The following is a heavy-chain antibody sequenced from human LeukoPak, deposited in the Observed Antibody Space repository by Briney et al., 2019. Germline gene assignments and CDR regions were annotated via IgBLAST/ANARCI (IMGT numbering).Heavy chain of an antibody. D-gene: IGHD5-24*01. CDR3: AKGGDGYPGPYYFDY. CDR2: IRYDGSNK. Sequence: GGSLRLSCAASGFTFSSYGMHWVRQAPGKGLEWVAFIRYDGSNKYYADSVKGRFTISRDNSKNTLYLQMNSLRAEDTAVYYCAKGGDGYPGPYYFDYWGQGTLVTVSS. CDR1: GFTFSSYG. J-gene: IGHJ4*02. V-gene: IGHV3-30*02.